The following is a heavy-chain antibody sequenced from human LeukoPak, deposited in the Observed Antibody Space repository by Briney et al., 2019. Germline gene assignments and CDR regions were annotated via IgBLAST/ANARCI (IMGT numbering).Heavy chain of an antibody. D-gene: IGHD4/OR15-4a*01. CDR2: IIPIFGTA. CDR3: ARFLTTSHYFDY. V-gene: IGHV1-69*13. CDR1: GGTFSSYA. J-gene: IGHJ4*02. Sequence: ASVKVSCKASGGTFSSYAISWVRQALGQGLEWMGGIIPIFGTANYAQKFQGRVTITADESTSTAYMELSSLRSEDTAVYYCARFLTTSHYFDYWGQGTLVTVSS.